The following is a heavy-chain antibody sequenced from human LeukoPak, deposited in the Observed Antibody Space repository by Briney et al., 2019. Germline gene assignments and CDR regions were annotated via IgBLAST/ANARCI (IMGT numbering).Heavy chain of an antibody. CDR2: IYYSGST. V-gene: IGHV4-39*01. CDR1: GGSISSSSYY. CDR3: ARPNMVRGVIRPLDP. Sequence: SETLSLTCTVSGGSISSSSYYWGWIRQPPGKGLEWIGSIYYSGSTYYNPSLKSRVTISVDTSKNQFSLKLSSVTAADTAVYYCARPNMVRGVIRPLDPWGQGTLVTVSS. J-gene: IGHJ5*02. D-gene: IGHD3-10*01.